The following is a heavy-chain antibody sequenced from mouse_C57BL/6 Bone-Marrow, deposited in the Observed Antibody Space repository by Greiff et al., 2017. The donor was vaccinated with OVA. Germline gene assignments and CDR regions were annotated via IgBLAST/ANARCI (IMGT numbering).Heavy chain of an antibody. J-gene: IGHJ3*01. D-gene: IGHD2-4*01. Sequence: VQLQQSGAELVKPGASVKLSCTASGFNIKDYYMHWVKQRTEQGLEWIGRIDPEDGETKYAPKFQGKATITADTSSNTAYLQLSILTSEDAAVYYCEGGYDYALAYWGQGTLVTVSA. V-gene: IGHV14-2*01. CDR2: IDPEDGET. CDR3: EGGYDYALAY. CDR1: GFNIKDYY.